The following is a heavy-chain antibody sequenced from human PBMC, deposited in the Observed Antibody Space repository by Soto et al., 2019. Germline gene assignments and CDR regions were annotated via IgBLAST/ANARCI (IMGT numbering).Heavy chain of an antibody. J-gene: IGHJ6*02. CDR3: ARVLGPPCSGGSCYSYYYYGMDV. CDR2: IYYSGST. V-gene: IGHV4-31*03. CDR1: GGSISSGGYY. Sequence: QVQLQESGPGLVKPSQTLSLTCTVSGGSISSGGYYWSWIRQHPGKGLEWIGYIYYSGSTYYNPSLKSRVTTSVDTSRNQFSLKLSSVTAADTAVYYCARVLGPPCSGGSCYSYYYYGMDVWGQGTTVTVSS. D-gene: IGHD2-15*01.